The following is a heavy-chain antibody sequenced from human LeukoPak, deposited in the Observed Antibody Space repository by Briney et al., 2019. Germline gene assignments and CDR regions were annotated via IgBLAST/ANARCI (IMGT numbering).Heavy chain of an antibody. V-gene: IGHV5-51*01. CDR2: IYPEDSDT. CDR1: GYSFSNFW. D-gene: IGHD2-2*01. CDR3: ARTTKLRYCSSTSCPPLFDY. J-gene: IGHJ4*02. Sequence: GESLKISCKASGYSFSNFWIAWVRQMPGKGPECMGIIYPEDSDTRYSPSFQGQVTISADKSISTAYLQWSSLKASDTAMYYCARTTKLRYCSSTSCPPLFDYWGQGTLVTVSS.